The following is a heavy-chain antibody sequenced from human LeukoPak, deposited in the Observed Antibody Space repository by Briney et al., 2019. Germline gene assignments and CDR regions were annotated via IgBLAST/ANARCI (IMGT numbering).Heavy chain of an antibody. D-gene: IGHD3-22*01. CDR3: ARGSAYYYDSSGYYPFDY. Sequence: GGSLRLSCAASGFTFSSYSMNWVRQAPGKGLEWVSYISSSSSTIYYADSVKGRFTISRDNAKNSLYLQMNSLRAEDTAVYYCARGSAYYYDSSGYYPFDYWGQGTLVTVSS. V-gene: IGHV3-48*04. CDR2: ISSSSSTI. CDR1: GFTFSSYS. J-gene: IGHJ4*02.